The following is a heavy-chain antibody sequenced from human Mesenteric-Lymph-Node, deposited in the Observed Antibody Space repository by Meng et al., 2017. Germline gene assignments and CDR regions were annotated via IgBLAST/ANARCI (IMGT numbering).Heavy chain of an antibody. CDR3: ARDIGSNNVDY. V-gene: IGHV3-23*01. J-gene: IGHJ4*02. Sequence: GGSLRLSCAASGFTFSSYSMNWVRQAPGMGLEWVSSISGSGGSTSYADSVKGRFTISRDNSTNTLDLQMNSLRAEDTAVYYCARDIGSNNVDYWGQGTLVTVSS. CDR2: ISGSGGST. CDR1: GFTFSSYS. D-gene: IGHD4/OR15-4a*01.